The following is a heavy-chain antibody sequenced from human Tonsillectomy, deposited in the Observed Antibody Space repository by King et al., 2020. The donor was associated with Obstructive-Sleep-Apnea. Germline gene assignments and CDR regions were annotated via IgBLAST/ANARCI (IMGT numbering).Heavy chain of an antibody. J-gene: IGHJ5*02. V-gene: IGHV4-34*01. CDR2: INHSGST. D-gene: IGHD6-13*01. CDR1: GGSFSDYY. CDR3: ARGSGAAAVNWFDP. Sequence: HVQLQQWGAGLLKPSETLSLTCAVYGGSFSDYYWSWIRQPPGKGLEWIGEINHSGSTIYNPSLKSRVTISADTSNNQFSLKLSSVTAAARAVYYCARGSGAAAVNWFDPWGQGTLVTVSS.